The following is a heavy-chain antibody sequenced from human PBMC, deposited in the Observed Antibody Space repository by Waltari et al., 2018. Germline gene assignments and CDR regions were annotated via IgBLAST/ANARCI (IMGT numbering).Heavy chain of an antibody. CDR3: ARDGYCGGDCPPGVVWFDP. CDR1: GGSISSYY. J-gene: IGHJ5*02. CDR2: IYYSGGT. V-gene: IGHV4-59*01. Sequence: QVQQQESGTGLVKPSETLHPTCTVSGGSISSYYLSWMQQPPGRGLEWIGYIYYSGGTNYNPSLKSRVTISVDTAKNQFSLKLISVTAADTAVYYCARDGYCGGDCPPGVVWFDPWGQGTLVTVSS. D-gene: IGHD2-21*02.